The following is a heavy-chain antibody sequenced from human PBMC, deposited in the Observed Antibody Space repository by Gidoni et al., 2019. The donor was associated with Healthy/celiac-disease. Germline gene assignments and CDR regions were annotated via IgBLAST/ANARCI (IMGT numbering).Heavy chain of an antibody. CDR1: GFTFSSYG. V-gene: IGHV3-33*01. Sequence: QVQLVESGGGVVQPGRSLRLSCAASGFTFSSYGMHWVRQAPGKGLEWVAVIWYDGSNKYYADSVKGRFTISRDNSKNTLYLQMNSLRAEDTAVYYCARGLYYYDSSGYGDAFDIWGQGTMVTVSS. D-gene: IGHD3-22*01. CDR3: ARGLYYYDSSGYGDAFDI. CDR2: IWYDGSNK. J-gene: IGHJ3*02.